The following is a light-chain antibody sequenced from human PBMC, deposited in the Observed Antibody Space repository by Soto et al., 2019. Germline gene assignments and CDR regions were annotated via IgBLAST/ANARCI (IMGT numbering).Light chain of an antibody. CDR1: SSDAGGYNY. CDR3: SSYTSSSTI. Sequence: QSVLTQPASVCGSPGQSITISCTGTSSDAGGYNYVSWYQQHPSKAPKLMIYDVSNRPSGDSNRFAGSKSGNTASLTISGLQAEDEADYYCSSYTSSSTIFGTGTKVTVL. J-gene: IGLJ1*01. V-gene: IGLV2-14*01. CDR2: DVS.